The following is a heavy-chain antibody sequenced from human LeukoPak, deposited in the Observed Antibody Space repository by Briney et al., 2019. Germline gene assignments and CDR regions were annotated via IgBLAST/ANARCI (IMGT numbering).Heavy chain of an antibody. CDR1: GYTFTGYY. CDR3: ARDLVVVPAAHGQYYYYGMDV. V-gene: IGHV1-2*02. CDR2: INPNSGGT. D-gene: IGHD2-2*01. Sequence: ASVKVSCKASGYTFTGYYMHWVRQAPGQGLEWMGWINPNSGGTNYAQKFQGRVTMTRDTSISTAYMELSRLRSDDTAVYYCARDLVVVPAAHGQYYYYGMDVWGQGTTVTVSS. J-gene: IGHJ6*02.